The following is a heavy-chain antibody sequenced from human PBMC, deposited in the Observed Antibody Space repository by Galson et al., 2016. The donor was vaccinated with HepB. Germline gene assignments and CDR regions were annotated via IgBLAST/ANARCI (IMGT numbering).Heavy chain of an antibody. V-gene: IGHV3-23*01. D-gene: IGHD1-20*01. J-gene: IGHJ5*01. Sequence: SLRLSCAASGFTFTSYAMSWVRQAPGKGLEWLSSVSGSGGSTCYADSVRGRFIISRDNSENTLYLQMNTLRGDDTALYYCAKAGYNSHERNNWFDSWGQGTLVTVSS. CDR3: AKAGYNSHERNNWFDS. CDR1: GFTFTSYA. CDR2: VSGSGGST.